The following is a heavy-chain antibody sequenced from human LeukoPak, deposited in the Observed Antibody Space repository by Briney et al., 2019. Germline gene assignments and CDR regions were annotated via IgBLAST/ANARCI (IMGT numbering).Heavy chain of an antibody. D-gene: IGHD3-22*01. CDR1: GGSISSYY. J-gene: IGHJ6*03. CDR2: INHSGST. CDR3: ARTVKTYYYDSSGYQEAYYYYYMDV. V-gene: IGHV4-34*01. Sequence: PSETLSLTCTVSGGSISSYYWSWIRQPPGKGLEWIGGINHSGSTNYNPSLKSRVTISVDTSKNQFSLKLSSVTAADTAVYYCARTVKTYYYDSSGYQEAYYYYYMDVWGKGATVTISS.